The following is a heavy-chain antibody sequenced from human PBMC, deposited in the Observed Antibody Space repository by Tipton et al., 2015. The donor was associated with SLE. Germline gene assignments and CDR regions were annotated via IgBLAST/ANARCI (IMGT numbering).Heavy chain of an antibody. Sequence: TLSLTCSVSGGSISSGGYYWSWIRQHPGKGLEWIGYSHYSGNTYYNTSLKSRVTISVDTSKNQFSLKLSSVTAADTAVYFCARRDGLNGFDIWGRGTMVTVSS. D-gene: IGHD2-21*01. CDR1: GGSISSGGYY. J-gene: IGHJ3*02. CDR3: ARRDGLNGFDI. CDR2: SHYSGNT. V-gene: IGHV4-31*03.